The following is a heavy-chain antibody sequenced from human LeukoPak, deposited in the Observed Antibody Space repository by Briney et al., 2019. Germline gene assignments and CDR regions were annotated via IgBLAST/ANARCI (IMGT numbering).Heavy chain of an antibody. CDR3: ARRGSSPSYNWFDP. J-gene: IGHJ5*02. CDR1: GGSFSGYY. V-gene: IGHV4-34*01. CDR2: INHSGST. D-gene: IGHD6-6*01. Sequence: SETLSLTCAVYGGSFSGYYWSWIRQPPGKGLEWIGEINHSGSTNYNPSLKSRVTISVDTSKNQFSLKLSSVTAADTAVYYCARRGSSPSYNWFDPWGQGTLVTVSS.